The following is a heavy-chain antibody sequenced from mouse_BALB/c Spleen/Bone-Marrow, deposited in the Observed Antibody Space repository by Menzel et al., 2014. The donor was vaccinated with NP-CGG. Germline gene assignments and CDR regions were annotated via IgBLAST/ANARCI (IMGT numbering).Heavy chain of an antibody. CDR1: GFNIXDTY. J-gene: IGHJ3*01. Sequence: VQLQQSGAELVKPGASVKLSCTASGFNIXDTYMHWVKQRPEQGLEWIGRIDPANGNTKYDPKFQGKATITADTSSNTAYLQLSSLTSEDTAVDYCAMYYYGSSLFAYWGQGTLVTVSA. V-gene: IGHV14-3*02. CDR3: AMYYYGSSLFAY. CDR2: IDPANGNT. D-gene: IGHD1-1*01.